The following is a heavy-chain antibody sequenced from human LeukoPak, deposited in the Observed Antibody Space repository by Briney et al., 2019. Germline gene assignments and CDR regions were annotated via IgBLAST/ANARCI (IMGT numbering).Heavy chain of an antibody. J-gene: IGHJ6*03. V-gene: IGHV4-39*02. CDR2: IYYSGST. D-gene: IGHD3-10*01. Sequence: SETLSLTCTVSGGSISSSSYYWGWIRQPPGKGLEWIGSIYYSGSTYYNPSLKSRVTISVDTSKNQFSLKLSSVTAADTAVYYCARDSHLSGDVDRFGYYYMDVWGKGTTVTVSS. CDR3: ARDSHLSGDVDRFGYYYMDV. CDR1: GGSISSSSYY.